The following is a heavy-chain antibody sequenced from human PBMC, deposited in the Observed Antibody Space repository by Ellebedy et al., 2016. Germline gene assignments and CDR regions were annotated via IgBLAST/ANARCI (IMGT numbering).Heavy chain of an antibody. J-gene: IGHJ6*02. D-gene: IGHD3-10*01. CDR1: GFTFSSYS. CDR2: ISSSSYI. Sequence: GESLKISXAASGFTFSSYSMNWVRQAPGKGLEWVSSISSSSYIYYADSVKGRFTISRDNAKNSLYLQMNSLRAEDTAVYYCARGSGWFGEDYYYYGMDVWGQGTTVTVSS. CDR3: ARGSGWFGEDYYYYGMDV. V-gene: IGHV3-21*01.